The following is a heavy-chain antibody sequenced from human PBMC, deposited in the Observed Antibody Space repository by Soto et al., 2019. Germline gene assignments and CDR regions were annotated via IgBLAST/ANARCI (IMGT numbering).Heavy chain of an antibody. Sequence: GGSLRLSCIVSGFSYAGYALAWVRQAPGKGLEWVAAVSGGGASTYYADSVKRRFSVSRDKSGNMIYLQMNSLTAGDTAVYYCAKTQNFKGYYTGFDSWGQGTRVTVSS. J-gene: IGHJ4*02. CDR2: VSGGGAST. CDR1: GFSYAGYA. D-gene: IGHD3-3*01. V-gene: IGHV3-23*01. CDR3: AKTQNFKGYYTGFDS.